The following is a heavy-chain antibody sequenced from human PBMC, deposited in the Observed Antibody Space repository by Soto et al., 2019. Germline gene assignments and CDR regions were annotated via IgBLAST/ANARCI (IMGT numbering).Heavy chain of an antibody. CDR2: ISGSGGST. CDR3: AKNEGDPSYPGGGYGMDV. CDR1: GFTFSSYA. V-gene: IGHV3-23*01. Sequence: PGGSLRLSCAASGFTFSSYAMSWVRQAPGKGLEWVSAISGSGGSTYYADSVKGRFTISRDNSKNTLYLQMNSLRAEDTAVYYCAKNEGDPSYPGGGYGMDVWGQGTTVTVSS. D-gene: IGHD1-26*01. J-gene: IGHJ6*02.